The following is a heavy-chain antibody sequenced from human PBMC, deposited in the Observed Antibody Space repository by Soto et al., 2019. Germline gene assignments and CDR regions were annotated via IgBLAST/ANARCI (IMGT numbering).Heavy chain of an antibody. CDR1: GYTFTSYA. D-gene: IGHD6-19*01. CDR3: ARDGGVYSSGWSSYFS. Sequence: GASVKVSCKASGYTFTSYAMHWVRQAPGQRLEWMGWINAGNGNTKYSQKFQGRVTITRDTSASTAYMELSSLRSEDTAVYYCARDGGVYSSGWSSYFSWGQGTLVTVSS. J-gene: IGHJ4*02. V-gene: IGHV1-3*01. CDR2: INAGNGNT.